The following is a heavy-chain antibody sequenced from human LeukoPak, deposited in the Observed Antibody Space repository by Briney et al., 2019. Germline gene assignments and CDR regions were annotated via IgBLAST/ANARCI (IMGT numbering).Heavy chain of an antibody. CDR3: ARSGGLQKFDY. CDR2: ISYDGNTI. D-gene: IGHD4-11*01. J-gene: IGHJ4*02. Sequence: GGSLRLSCAASEFIFSNYALHWVRQAPGKGLRWVAVISYDGNTIHYADSVKGRFIISRDTSKNTLYLQMNSLRAEDTAVYYCARSGGLQKFDYWGQGTLVTVSS. V-gene: IGHV3-30-3*01. CDR1: EFIFSNYA.